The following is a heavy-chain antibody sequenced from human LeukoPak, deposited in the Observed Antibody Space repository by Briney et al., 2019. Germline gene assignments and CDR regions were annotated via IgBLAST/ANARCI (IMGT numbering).Heavy chain of an antibody. CDR1: GGSISSYY. D-gene: IGHD6-19*01. J-gene: IGHJ4*02. CDR3: ARERSYTLTGYSSGWHTKGYFDY. V-gene: IGHV4-34*01. CDR2: INHSGST. Sequence: SETLSLTCTVSGGSISSYYWSWIRQPPGKGLEWIGEINHSGSTNYNPSLKSRVTISVDTSKNQFSLKLSSVTAADTAVYYCARERSYTLTGYSSGWHTKGYFDYWGQGTLVTVSS.